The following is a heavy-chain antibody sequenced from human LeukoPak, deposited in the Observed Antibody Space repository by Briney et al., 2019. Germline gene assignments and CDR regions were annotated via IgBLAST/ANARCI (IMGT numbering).Heavy chain of an antibody. Sequence: GGSLRLSCAASGFTVSSNYMSWVRQAPGKGLEWVSLIYSGGSTSYADSVKGRFTISRDNSKNTLYLQMNSLRAEDTAVYYCARDSDSSGYYFYWGQGTLVTVPS. CDR2: IYSGGST. CDR1: GFTVSSNY. D-gene: IGHD3-22*01. V-gene: IGHV3-66*01. CDR3: ARDSDSSGYYFY. J-gene: IGHJ4*02.